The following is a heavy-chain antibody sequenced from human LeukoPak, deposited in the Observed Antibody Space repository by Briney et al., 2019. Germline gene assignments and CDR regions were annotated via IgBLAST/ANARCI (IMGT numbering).Heavy chain of an antibody. V-gene: IGHV4-61*01. J-gene: IGHJ5*02. CDR2: IYYTGST. CDR1: GGSISSSSYY. CDR3: ATAPEYNWFDP. Sequence: SETLSLTCTVSGGSISSSSYYWSWIRQSPGKGLEWIGYIYYTGSTKYTPSLQSRVTISIDTSKNQFSLKMRSVTAADTAVYYCATAPEYNWFDPWGQGTLVTVSS. D-gene: IGHD1-14*01.